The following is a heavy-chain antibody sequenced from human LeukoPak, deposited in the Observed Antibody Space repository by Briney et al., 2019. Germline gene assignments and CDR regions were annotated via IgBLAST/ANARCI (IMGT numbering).Heavy chain of an antibody. D-gene: IGHD3-10*01. Sequence: SETLSLTCAVYGGSFSGYYWSWIRQPPGKGLEWIGEINHSGSTNYSPSLKSRVTISVDTSKNQFSLKLSSVTAADTAVYYCAREDFRGYFDYWGQGTLVTVSS. CDR1: GGSFSGYY. CDR3: AREDFRGYFDY. CDR2: INHSGST. J-gene: IGHJ4*02. V-gene: IGHV4-34*01.